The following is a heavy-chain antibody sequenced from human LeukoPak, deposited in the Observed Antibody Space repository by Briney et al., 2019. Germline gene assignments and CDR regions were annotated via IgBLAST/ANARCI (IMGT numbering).Heavy chain of an antibody. V-gene: IGHV1-69-2*01. CDR2: VDPEDGET. D-gene: IGHD3-10*01. CDR3: TTAGKFYYGSGSPSWFDP. Sequence: GASVKVSCKASGYSFTDYFMHWVQQAPGKGLGWMGRVDPEDGETIYGEKFQGRVTITADTSTDTADMELSSLRSEDTAVYYCTTAGKFYYGSGSPSWFDPWGQGTLVTVSS. CDR1: GYSFTDYF. J-gene: IGHJ5*02.